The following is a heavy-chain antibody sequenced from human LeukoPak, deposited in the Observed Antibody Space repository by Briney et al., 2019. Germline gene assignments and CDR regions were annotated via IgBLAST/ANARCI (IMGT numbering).Heavy chain of an antibody. D-gene: IGHD5-18*01. CDR3: ARRAPYSYEWSTLDY. V-gene: IGHV4-59*08. CDR2: IYYSGST. Sequence: PSETLSLTCTVSGGSISSYYWIWIRQPPGKGLEWIGYIYYSGSTNYNPSLKSRVTISVDTSKNQFSLKLSSVTAADTAVYYCARRAPYSYEWSTLDYWGQGTLVTVSS. J-gene: IGHJ4*02. CDR1: GGSISSYY.